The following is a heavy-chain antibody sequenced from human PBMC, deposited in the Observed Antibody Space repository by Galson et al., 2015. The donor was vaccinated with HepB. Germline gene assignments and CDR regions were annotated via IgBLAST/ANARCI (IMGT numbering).Heavy chain of an antibody. CDR2: IWYDGSNK. CDR3: ARDGLLWFGELKWSQSNYYYYYMDV. D-gene: IGHD3-10*01. V-gene: IGHV3-33*01. CDR1: GFTFSSYG. J-gene: IGHJ6*03. Sequence: SLRLSCAASGFTFSSYGMHWVRQAPGKGLEWVAVIWYDGSNKYYADSVKGRFTISRDNSKNTLYLQMNSLRAEDTAVYYCARDGLLWFGELKWSQSNYYYYYMDVWGKGTTVTVSS.